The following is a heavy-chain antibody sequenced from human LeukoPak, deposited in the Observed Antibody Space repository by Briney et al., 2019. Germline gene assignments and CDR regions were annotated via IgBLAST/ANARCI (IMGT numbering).Heavy chain of an antibody. CDR1: GHTFNSYY. CDR2: INPSGGST. V-gene: IGHV1-46*02. CDR3: AVDTTIRSHDI. Sequence: ASVKVSCKASGHTFNSYYMHWVRQAPGQGLEWMAVINPSGGSTTCAQKFQGRLTMTRDTSTSTVYMELSSLRSEDTAVYYCAVDTTIRSHDIWGQGTMVTVSS. D-gene: IGHD3-22*01. J-gene: IGHJ3*02.